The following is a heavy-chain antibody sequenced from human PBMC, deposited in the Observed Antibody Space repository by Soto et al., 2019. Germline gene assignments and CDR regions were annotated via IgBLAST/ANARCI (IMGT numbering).Heavy chain of an antibody. CDR1: GFTFSSYA. Sequence: EVQLLESGGGLVQPGGSLRLSCAASGFTFSSYAMSWVRQAPGKGLEWVSAISGSGGSTYYAYSVKGRFTISRDNSKNTLYMQMNSLRDEDTDVYYCAKDLDSCPYYGMDVWGQGTTVTVSS. D-gene: IGHD3-22*01. CDR3: AKDLDSCPYYGMDV. J-gene: IGHJ6*02. V-gene: IGHV3-23*01. CDR2: ISGSGGST.